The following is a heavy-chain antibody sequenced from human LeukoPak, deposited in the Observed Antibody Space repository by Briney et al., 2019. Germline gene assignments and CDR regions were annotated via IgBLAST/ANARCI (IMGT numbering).Heavy chain of an antibody. CDR1: GGSISSYY. Sequence: SETLSLTCTVSGGSISSYYWSWIRQPPGKGLEWIGYIYYSGSANYNPSLKSRVTISVVTSKNQLSLKLSSVTAADTAVYYCARRPVFDFWSGYLENYWGQGTLVTVSS. CDR2: IYYSGSA. D-gene: IGHD3-3*01. CDR3: ARRPVFDFWSGYLENY. V-gene: IGHV4-59*08. J-gene: IGHJ4*02.